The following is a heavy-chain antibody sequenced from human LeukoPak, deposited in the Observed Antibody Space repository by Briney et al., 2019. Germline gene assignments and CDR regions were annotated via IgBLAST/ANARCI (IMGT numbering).Heavy chain of an antibody. Sequence: SETLSLTCTVSGYSISSGYYWGWIRQPPGKGLEWIGEIHHSGSTSYNPSLKSRVTISVDTSKNQFSLKLSSVTAADTAVYYCARVSWFPGTSYYYMDVWGKGTTVTVSS. J-gene: IGHJ6*03. CDR2: IHHSGST. V-gene: IGHV4-38-2*02. CDR1: GYSISSGYY. CDR3: ARVSWFPGTSYYYMDV. D-gene: IGHD1-1*01.